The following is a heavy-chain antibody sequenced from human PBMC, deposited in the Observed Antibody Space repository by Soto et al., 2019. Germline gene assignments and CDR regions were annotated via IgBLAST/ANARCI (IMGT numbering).Heavy chain of an antibody. V-gene: IGHV1-3*01. CDR2: INAGNGNT. D-gene: IGHD6-6*01. CDR1: GYTFTSYA. Sequence: ASVKVSCKASGYTFTSYAMHWVRQAPGQRLEWMGWINAGNGNTKYSQKFQGRVTITRDTSASTAYVELSSLRSEDTAVYYCARGYSSSSVWFGPWGQGTLVTVSS. J-gene: IGHJ5*02. CDR3: ARGYSSSSVWFGP.